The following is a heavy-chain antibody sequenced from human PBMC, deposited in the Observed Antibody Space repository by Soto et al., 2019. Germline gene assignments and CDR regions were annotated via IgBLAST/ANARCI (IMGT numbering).Heavy chain of an antibody. D-gene: IGHD1-26*01. V-gene: IGHV6-1*01. J-gene: IGHJ3*02. CDR3: AREDSGGSRSPPFDAFDI. CDR1: GDSVSSNSAA. CDR2: TYYRSKWYN. Sequence: SQTRSLTCAISGDSVSSNSAAWNWIRQSPSRGLEWLGRTYYRSKWYNDYAVSVKSRITINPDTSKNQFSLQLNSVTPEDTAVYYCAREDSGGSRSPPFDAFDIWGQGTMVTVSS.